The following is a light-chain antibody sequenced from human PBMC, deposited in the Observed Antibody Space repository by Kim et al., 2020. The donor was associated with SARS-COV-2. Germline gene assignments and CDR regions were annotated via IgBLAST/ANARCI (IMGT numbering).Light chain of an antibody. V-gene: IGLV3-21*04. CDR2: YAS. CDR1: NIGSKR. J-gene: IGLJ2*01. CDR3: QVWDSSSDHVV. Sequence: APRKTARITWGGNNIGSKRVNWYQQKPGQAPVLVIYYASDRPSGIPERFSGSNSGNTATLTISRVEAGDEADYYCQVWDSSSDHVVFGGGTKLTVL.